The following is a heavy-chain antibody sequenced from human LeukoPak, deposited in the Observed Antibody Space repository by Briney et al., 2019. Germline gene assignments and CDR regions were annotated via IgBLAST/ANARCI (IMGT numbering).Heavy chain of an antibody. V-gene: IGHV3-21*01. Sequence: GGSLRLSCAASGFTFSSYSLNWVRQAPGKGLEWVSSISSRISSTYYADSVKGRFTISRDNAKNSLYLQMNSLRAEDTAVYYCARDLLAATTTTGRSLDYWGQGTLVTVSS. CDR1: GFTFSSYS. CDR2: ISSRISST. CDR3: ARDLLAATTTTGRSLDY. D-gene: IGHD1-1*01. J-gene: IGHJ4*02.